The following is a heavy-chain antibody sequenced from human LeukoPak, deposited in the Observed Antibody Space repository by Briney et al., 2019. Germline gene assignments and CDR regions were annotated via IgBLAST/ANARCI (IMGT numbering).Heavy chain of an antibody. D-gene: IGHD6-13*01. CDR3: AREYKSSSPLKGYYYYGMDV. CDR1: GFTFSTYS. J-gene: IGHJ6*02. Sequence: GGSLRLSCAASGFTFSTYSMNWVRQAPGKGLEWISYISPSSTIYYSDSVKGRFTISRDNAKNSLFLQMNSLRDEGTAVYYCAREYKSSSPLKGYYYYGMDVWGQGTTVTVSS. CDR2: ISPSSTI. V-gene: IGHV3-48*02.